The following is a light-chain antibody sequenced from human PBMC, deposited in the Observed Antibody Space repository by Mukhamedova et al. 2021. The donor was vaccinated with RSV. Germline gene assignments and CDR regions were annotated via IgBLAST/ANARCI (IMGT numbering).Light chain of an antibody. CDR3: QQYGSSPWT. Sequence: ASQSVSSSYLAWYQQKPGQAPRLLIYGASSRATGIPDRFSGSGSGTDFTLTISRLEPEDFAVYYCQQYGSSPWTFGQGTKVEIK. CDR1: QSVSSSY. V-gene: IGKV3-20*01. CDR2: GAS. J-gene: IGKJ1*01.